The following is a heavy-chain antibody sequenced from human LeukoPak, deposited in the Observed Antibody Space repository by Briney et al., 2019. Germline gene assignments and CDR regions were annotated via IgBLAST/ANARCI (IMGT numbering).Heavy chain of an antibody. CDR1: GFTFSSYS. V-gene: IGHV3-21*01. CDR3: ARDYYDSSGYYQDDY. CDR2: ISSSSSYI. J-gene: IGHJ4*02. Sequence: GGSLRLSCAASGFTFSSYSMNWVRQALGKGLEWVSSISSSSSYIYYADSVKGRFTISRDNAKNSLYLQMNSLRAEDTAVYYCARDYYDSSGYYQDDYWGQGTLVTVSS. D-gene: IGHD3-22*01.